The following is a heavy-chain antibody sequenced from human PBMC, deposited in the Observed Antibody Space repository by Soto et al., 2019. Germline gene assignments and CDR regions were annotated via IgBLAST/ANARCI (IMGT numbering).Heavy chain of an antibody. Sequence: SETLSLTCAVYGGSFSGYYWSWIRQPPGKGLEWIGEINHSGSTNYNPSLKSRVTISVDTSKNQFSLKLSSVTAADTAVYYCARVEVKSIVVVVAATFSWFDPWGQGTLVTVSS. D-gene: IGHD2-15*01. CDR3: ARVEVKSIVVVVAATFSWFDP. V-gene: IGHV4-34*01. CDR1: GGSFSGYY. CDR2: INHSGST. J-gene: IGHJ5*02.